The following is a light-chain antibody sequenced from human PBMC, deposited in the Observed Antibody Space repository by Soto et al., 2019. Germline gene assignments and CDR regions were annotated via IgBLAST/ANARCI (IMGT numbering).Light chain of an antibody. Sequence: QSALTQPASVSGSPGQSITISCTGTNSDVGAYNYVSWYQHHPGKAPKLLIYEVTNRPSGISNQFSGSKSGNTASLTISGLQPEDEANYYCGSYTSSSTLVFGAGTKLTVL. CDR3: GSYTSSSTLV. V-gene: IGLV2-14*01. J-gene: IGLJ2*01. CDR2: EVT. CDR1: NSDVGAYNY.